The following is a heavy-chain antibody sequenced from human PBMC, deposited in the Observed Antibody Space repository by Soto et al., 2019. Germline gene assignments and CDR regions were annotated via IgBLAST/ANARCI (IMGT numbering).Heavy chain of an antibody. V-gene: IGHV3-23*01. J-gene: IGHJ4*02. CDR3: ATYRWGQWPFDY. D-gene: IGHD6-19*01. CDR2: ISGSGGST. CDR1: GFTFSSYA. Sequence: PGGSLRLSCAASGFTFSSYATSWVRQAPGKGLEWVSAISGSGGSTYYADSVKGRFTISRDNSKNTLYLQMNSLRAEDTAVYYCATYRWGQWPFDYWGQGTLVTVSS.